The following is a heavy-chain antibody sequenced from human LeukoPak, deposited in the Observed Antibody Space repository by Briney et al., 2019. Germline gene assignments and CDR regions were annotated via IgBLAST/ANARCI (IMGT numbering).Heavy chain of an antibody. V-gene: IGHV3-30*04. CDR1: GFTFSSYA. Sequence: SGGSLRLSCAASGFTFSSYAMYLRRQARGKLLWMVAVIPYDGSNKYYAHSVRGRFTLSTYKTKNTLYLQMNSLRAEDTAVYYCAREGLYYYGSGTYYKLGFDYWGQGTLVTVSS. J-gene: IGHJ4*02. CDR3: AREGLYYYGSGTYYKLGFDY. D-gene: IGHD3-10*01. CDR2: IPYDGSNK.